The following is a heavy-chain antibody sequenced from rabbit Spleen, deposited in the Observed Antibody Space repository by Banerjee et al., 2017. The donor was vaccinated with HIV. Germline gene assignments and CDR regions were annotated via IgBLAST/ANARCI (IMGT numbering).Heavy chain of an antibody. Sequence: QSVEESGGRLVTPGTPLTLTCTVSGFSLGSYAVIWVRQAPGKGLEWIGILHWTGNTDYANWTKGRFTISESSTTVHLSIASPTIEDTATYFCARGAYSTATGYYWDRLDLWGQGTLVTVS. CDR2: LHWTGNT. CDR3: ARGAYSTATGYYWDRLDL. J-gene: IGHJ3*01. CDR1: GFSLGSYA. V-gene: IGHV1S69*01. D-gene: IGHD7-1*01.